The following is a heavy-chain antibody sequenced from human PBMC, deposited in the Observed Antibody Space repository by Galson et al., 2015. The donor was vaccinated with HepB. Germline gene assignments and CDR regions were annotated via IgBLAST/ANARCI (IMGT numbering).Heavy chain of an antibody. Sequence: SLRLSCAASGFTFSSYGMHWVRQAPGKGLEWVAVIWYDGSNKYYADSVKGRFTISRDNSKNTLYLQMNSLRAEDTAVYYCARSPRFLQYYYYYYYMDVCGKRTPVTVSS. J-gene: IGHJ6*03. CDR2: IWYDGSNK. CDR3: ARSPRFLQYYYYYYYMDV. V-gene: IGHV3-33*01. CDR1: GFTFSSYG. D-gene: IGHD3-3*01.